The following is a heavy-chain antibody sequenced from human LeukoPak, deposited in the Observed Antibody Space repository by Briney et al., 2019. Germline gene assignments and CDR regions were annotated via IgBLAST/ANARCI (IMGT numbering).Heavy chain of an antibody. CDR1: GYTFTSYG. CDR2: ISAYNGNT. Sequence: ASVKVSCKASGYTFTSYGISWVRQAPGQGLEWMGWISAYNGNTNYAQKLQGRVTMTTDTSTSTAYMELRSLRSDDTAVYYCARDFDLQLSGFFDYWGQGTLVTVSP. CDR3: ARDFDLQLSGFFDY. V-gene: IGHV1-18*01. J-gene: IGHJ4*02. D-gene: IGHD5-12*01.